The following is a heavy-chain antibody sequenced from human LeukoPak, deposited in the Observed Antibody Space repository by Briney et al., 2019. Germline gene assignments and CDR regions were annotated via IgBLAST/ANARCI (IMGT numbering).Heavy chain of an antibody. CDR2: INYRGST. J-gene: IGHJ5*02. V-gene: IGHV4-39*02. Sequence: SETLSLTCTVSGGSISNSDYYWDWIRQPPGKGLEWIGSINYRGSTYYNPSLESRVTISVDTSKNQFSLRMSSVTAADTAVYYCAREISPRRGNYYGSGSYLTRFDPWGQGTLVTVSS. CDR3: AREISPRRGNYYGSGSYLTRFDP. D-gene: IGHD3-10*01. CDR1: GGSISNSDYY.